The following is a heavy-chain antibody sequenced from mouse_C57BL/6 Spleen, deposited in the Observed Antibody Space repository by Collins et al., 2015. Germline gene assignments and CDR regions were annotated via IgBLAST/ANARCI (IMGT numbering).Heavy chain of an antibody. CDR2: FYPGSGSI. CDR1: GYAFTEYI. CDR3: ARHEDRGLALDY. D-gene: IGHD3-3*01. J-gene: IGHJ2*01. Sequence: VQLQQSGAGLVKPGASVKLSCKASGYAFTEYIIHWVKQRSGQGLEWIGWFYPGSGSIKYNEKFKDKATLTADKSSSTVYMELSRLTSEDSAVYFCARHEDRGLALDYWGQGTTLTVSS. V-gene: IGHV1-62-2*01.